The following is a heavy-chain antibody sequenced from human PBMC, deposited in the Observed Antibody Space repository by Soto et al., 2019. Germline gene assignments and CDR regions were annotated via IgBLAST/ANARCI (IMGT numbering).Heavy chain of an antibody. V-gene: IGHV4-4*02. J-gene: IGHJ4*02. D-gene: IGHD6-13*01. CDR2: IHQSGSA. Sequence: QVQLQESGPGLVRPSGTVSLTCAVSGLSISSGDWWSWVRQPPGKGLEWIGEIHQSGSANYNPSLKSRVTLSVVPSKDLFSLTLISVTAADTAFYYCARDQGSHPGDWGQGTLVSVSS. CDR3: ARDQGSHPGD. CDR1: GLSISSGDW.